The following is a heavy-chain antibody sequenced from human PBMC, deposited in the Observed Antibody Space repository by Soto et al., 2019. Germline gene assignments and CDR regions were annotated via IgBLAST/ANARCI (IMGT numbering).Heavy chain of an antibody. J-gene: IGHJ4*02. V-gene: IGHV3-9*01. CDR2: ISWNSGSI. CDR3: AKDGSSGWYGAFDY. CDR1: GFTFDDYA. Sequence: GGSLRLSCAASGFTFDDYAMHWVRQAPGKGLEWVSGISWNSGSIGYADSVKGRFTISRDNAKNSLYLQMNSLRAEDTALYYCAKDGSSGWYGAFDYWGQGTLVTVSS. D-gene: IGHD6-19*01.